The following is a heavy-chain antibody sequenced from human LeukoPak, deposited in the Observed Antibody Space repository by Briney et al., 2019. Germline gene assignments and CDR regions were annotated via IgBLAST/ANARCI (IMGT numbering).Heavy chain of an antibody. CDR1: GYTFTSYG. Sequence: ASLKVSCKASGYTFTSYGISWVRQAPGQGLEWMGWISAYNGNTNYAHKLQGRVTMTTDTSTSTAYMELRSLRSDDTAVYYCARKTLYGDLDYWGQGTLVTVSS. J-gene: IGHJ4*02. CDR3: ARKTLYGDLDY. D-gene: IGHD4-17*01. CDR2: ISAYNGNT. V-gene: IGHV1-18*01.